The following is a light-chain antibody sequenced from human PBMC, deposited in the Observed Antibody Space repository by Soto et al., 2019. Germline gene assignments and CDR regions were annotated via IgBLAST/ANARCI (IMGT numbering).Light chain of an antibody. V-gene: IGLV2-14*01. CDR1: MRDVGAYNL. J-gene: IGLJ1*01. CDR2: GVK. CDR3: SSYTTSYFYV. Sequence: QSALTQPASVSGSAGQSITISCSGTMRDVGAYNLVSWYQQHPGTAPKLLIYGVKNRPSGVSYRFSASKSAFTASLTISGLQAEDEAHYYCSSYTTSYFYVFGPGTKLTVL.